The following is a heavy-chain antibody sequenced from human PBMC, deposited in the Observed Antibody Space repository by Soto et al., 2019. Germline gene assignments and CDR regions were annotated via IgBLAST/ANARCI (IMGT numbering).Heavy chain of an antibody. D-gene: IGHD4-17*01. CDR3: SSHDYGGDWYFDL. V-gene: IGHV3-73*01. CDR2: IRSKANSYVT. J-gene: IGHJ2*01. CDR1: GFTFSGSA. Sequence: GSLRLSCAASGFTFSGSAMHWVRQASGKGLEWVGRIRSKANSYVTAYAASVKGRFTISRDDSKNTAYLQMMSLKTEDTAVYYCSSHDYGGDWYFDLWGRGTLVTVSS.